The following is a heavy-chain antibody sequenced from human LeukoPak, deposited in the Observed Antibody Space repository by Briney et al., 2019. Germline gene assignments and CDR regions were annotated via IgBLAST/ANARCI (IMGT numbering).Heavy chain of an antibody. J-gene: IGHJ4*02. CDR2: ISECGGST. CDR1: GLTFSIYA. V-gene: IGHV3-23*01. Sequence: GGSLRLSCAASGLTFSIYAMSWVSPAPGTGLEWVSAISECGGSTYYADSVKGRFTISRHHDKNTLYLQINGRRRHGRVLYDYAVYGDIWTGFDYWGQGTLVTVSS. CDR3: AVYGDIWTGFDY. D-gene: IGHD3-9*01.